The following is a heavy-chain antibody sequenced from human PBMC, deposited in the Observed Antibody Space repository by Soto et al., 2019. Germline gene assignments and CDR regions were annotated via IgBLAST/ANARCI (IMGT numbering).Heavy chain of an antibody. CDR1: GGSISSYY. CDR2: IYYSGST. D-gene: IGHD4-17*01. V-gene: IGHV4-59*01. CDR3: ARGHYGDYFDY. J-gene: IGHJ4*02. Sequence: SSETLSLTCTVSGGSISSYYWSWIRQPPGKGLEWIGYIYYSGSTNYNPSLKSRVTISVDTSKNQFSLKLSSVTAADTAVYYCARGHYGDYFDYWGQGTLVTVSS.